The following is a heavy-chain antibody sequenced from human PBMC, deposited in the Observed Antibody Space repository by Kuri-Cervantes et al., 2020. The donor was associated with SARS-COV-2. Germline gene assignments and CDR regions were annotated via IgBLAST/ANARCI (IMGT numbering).Heavy chain of an antibody. CDR2: IYTSGST. CDR1: GGSISSGGYY. J-gene: IGHJ3*02. V-gene: IGHV4-61*02. CDR3: ARDWGYSYAEGAFDI. D-gene: IGHD5-18*01. Sequence: SETLSLTCAVSGGSISSGGYYWSWIRQPAGKGLEWIGRIYTSGSTNYNPSLKSRVTISVDTSKNQFSLKLSSVTAADTAVYYCARDWGYSYAEGAFDIWGQGTMVTVSS.